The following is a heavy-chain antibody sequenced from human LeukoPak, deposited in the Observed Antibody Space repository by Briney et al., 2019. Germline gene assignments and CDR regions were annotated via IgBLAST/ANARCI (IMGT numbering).Heavy chain of an antibody. V-gene: IGHV3-53*01. CDR3: ARFHRGWYFDY. J-gene: IGHJ4*02. Sequence: GRSLGLSCVASGFTVSSNSMNWVRQAPGKGLEWVSILFSGGSALYAVSVKGRFTISRDNSKNTLYLQMNSLRAEDTAVYYCARFHRGWYFDYWGQGTLVTVSS. CDR2: LFSGGSA. CDR1: GFTVSSNS. D-gene: IGHD2-15*01.